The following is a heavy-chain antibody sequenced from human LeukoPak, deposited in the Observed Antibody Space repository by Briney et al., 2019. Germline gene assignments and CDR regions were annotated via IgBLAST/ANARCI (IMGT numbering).Heavy chain of an antibody. CDR1: GGTFSSYA. CDR2: INPTGGST. D-gene: IGHD6-6*01. V-gene: IGHV1-46*01. Sequence: GASVKVSCKASGGTFSSYAISWVRQAPGQGLEWMGIINPTGGSTTYAQKFQGRVTMTRDTSTSTVYMELSSLRSDDTAVYYCARTAARRFDYRGQGTLVTVSS. J-gene: IGHJ4*02. CDR3: ARTAARRFDY.